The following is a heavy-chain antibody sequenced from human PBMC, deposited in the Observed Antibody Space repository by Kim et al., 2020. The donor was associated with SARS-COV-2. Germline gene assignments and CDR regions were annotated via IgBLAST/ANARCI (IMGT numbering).Heavy chain of an antibody. CDR2: ISSNGGST. CDR3: VKGPMATIYYPNFDY. D-gene: IGHD2-2*01. V-gene: IGHV3-64D*09. Sequence: GGSLRLSCSASGFTFSSYAMHWVRMAPGKGLEYVSAISSNGGSTYYADSVKGRVTISRDNSKNTLYLQMSSLRAEDTAVCYCVKGPMATIYYPNFDYWGQGTLVTVSS. CDR1: GFTFSSYA. J-gene: IGHJ4*02.